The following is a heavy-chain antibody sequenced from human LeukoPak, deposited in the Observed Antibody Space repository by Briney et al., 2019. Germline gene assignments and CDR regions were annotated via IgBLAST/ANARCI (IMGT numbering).Heavy chain of an antibody. CDR2: INPNSGGT. CDR1: GYTFTGYY. J-gene: IGHJ3*02. Sequence: ASVKVSCKASGYTFTGYYMHWVRQAPGQGLEWMGWINPNSGGTNYAQKFQGRVTMTRDTSISTAYMELSRLRSDDTAVHYCAREARITMVRGVESRAFDIWGQGTMVTVSS. CDR3: AREARITMVRGVESRAFDI. D-gene: IGHD3-10*01. V-gene: IGHV1-2*02.